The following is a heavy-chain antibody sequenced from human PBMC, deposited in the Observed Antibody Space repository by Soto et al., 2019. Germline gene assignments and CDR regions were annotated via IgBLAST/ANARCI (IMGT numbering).Heavy chain of an antibody. V-gene: IGHV3-48*02. CDR2: ISNSGSVI. CDR3: VRVYASNTFDI. D-gene: IGHD2-2*01. CDR1: GFSFISYI. J-gene: IGHJ3*02. Sequence: PGGSLRLSCAASGFSFISYIMSWVRQAPGKGLEWVSYISNSGSVIHDADSVKGRFTISRDNAKNSLSLQMNSLRDEDTALYYCVRVYASNTFDIWGQGTVVTVSS.